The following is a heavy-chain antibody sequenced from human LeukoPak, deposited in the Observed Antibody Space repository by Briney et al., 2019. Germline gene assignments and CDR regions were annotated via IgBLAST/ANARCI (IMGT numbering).Heavy chain of an antibody. V-gene: IGHV1-2*02. CDR3: ARLPRYCSSTSCPPAGYWFDP. J-gene: IGHJ5*02. Sequence: GASVKVSCKASGYTFTGYYMHWVRQAPGQGLEWMGWINPNSGGTNYAQKFQGRVTMTRDTSISTAYMELSRLRSDDTAVYYCARLPRYCSSTSCPPAGYWFDPWGQGTLVTVSS. CDR2: INPNSGGT. D-gene: IGHD2-2*01. CDR1: GYTFTGYY.